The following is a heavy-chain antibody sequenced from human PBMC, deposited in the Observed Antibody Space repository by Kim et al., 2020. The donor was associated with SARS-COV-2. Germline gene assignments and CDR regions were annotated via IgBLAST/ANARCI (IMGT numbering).Heavy chain of an antibody. J-gene: IGHJ4*02. CDR1: GGSISSSSYY. CDR2: IYYSGST. D-gene: IGHD1-1*01. CDR3: ARPPLDPDAEPTTDY. Sequence: SETLSLTCTVSGGSISSSSYYWGWIRQPPGKGLEWIGSIYYSGSTYYNPSLKSRVTISVDTSKNQFSLKLSSVTAADTAVYYCARPPLDPDAEPTTDYWGQGTLVTVSS. V-gene: IGHV4-39*01.